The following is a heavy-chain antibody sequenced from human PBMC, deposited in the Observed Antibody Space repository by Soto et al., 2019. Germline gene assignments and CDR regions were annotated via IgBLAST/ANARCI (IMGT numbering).Heavy chain of an antibody. D-gene: IGHD3-22*01. CDR1: GGTFSSYA. J-gene: IGHJ4*02. CDR2: VIPIFGRA. V-gene: IGHV1-69*06. CDR3: ARAGGSSGYSRLSHLDS. Sequence: ASVKVSCKASGGTFSSYAISWVRQAPGQGLEWMGGVIPIFGRANYAQKVQGRVTITADKSTSTAYMELSSLRSEDTAVQYCARAGGSSGYSRLSHLDSWGQGTLVTVSS.